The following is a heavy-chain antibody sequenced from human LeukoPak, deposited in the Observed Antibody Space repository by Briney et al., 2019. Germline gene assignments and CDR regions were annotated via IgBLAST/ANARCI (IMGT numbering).Heavy chain of an antibody. CDR3: AKDIEDGSSWPTPFDY. CDR2: IKQDGSEK. CDR1: GFTFSSYW. V-gene: IGHV3-7*03. D-gene: IGHD6-13*01. Sequence: GGSLRLSCAASGFTFSSYWMSWVRQAPGKGLEWVANIKQDGSEKYYVDSVKGRFTISRDNAKNSLYLQMNSLRAEDTALYYCAKDIEDGSSWPTPFDYWGQVTLVTVSS. J-gene: IGHJ4*02.